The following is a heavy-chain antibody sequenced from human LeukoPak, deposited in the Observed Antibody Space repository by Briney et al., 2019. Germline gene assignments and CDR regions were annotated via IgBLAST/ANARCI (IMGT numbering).Heavy chain of an antibody. Sequence: ASVKVSCTTTGYTFFTYGVSWVRQAPGQGLEWMGWISTYNGNTNYAQKLQGRVTMTTDTSTSTAYMELRSLRSDDTAVYYCARDGGGAPVYGMDVWGQGTTVTVSS. J-gene: IGHJ6*02. CDR1: GYTFFTYG. D-gene: IGHD3-16*01. CDR2: ISTYNGNT. CDR3: ARDGGGAPVYGMDV. V-gene: IGHV1-18*01.